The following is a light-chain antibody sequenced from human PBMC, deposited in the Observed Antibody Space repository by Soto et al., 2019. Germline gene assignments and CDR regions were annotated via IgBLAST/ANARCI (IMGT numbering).Light chain of an antibody. CDR1: QSISSF. J-gene: IGKJ2*01. CDR3: QQSYSTPPRYT. CDR2: AAS. Sequence: DIQMTQSPSSLSASVGYRVTITCRASQSISSFLNWYQQKPGKAPKVLIYAASRLESGVPSRFSGSGSGIDFTLTISSLQPEDYATYYCQQSYSTPPRYTFGQGTKVDIK. V-gene: IGKV1-39*01.